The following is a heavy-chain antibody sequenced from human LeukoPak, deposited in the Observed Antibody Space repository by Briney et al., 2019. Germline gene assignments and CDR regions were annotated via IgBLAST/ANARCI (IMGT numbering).Heavy chain of an antibody. CDR2: ISSSGSSL. CDR3: ARRPYSSSWFYFDF. D-gene: IGHD6-13*01. CDR1: GFTFSNYA. J-gene: IGHJ4*02. V-gene: IGHV3-11*04. Sequence: GGSLRLSCAASGFTFSNYAMSWIRQAPGKGLEWVSYISSSGSSLFYADSVKGRFTISRDNAKNSLYLQMNSLRAEDTAVYYCARRPYSSSWFYFDFWGQGTLVTVSS.